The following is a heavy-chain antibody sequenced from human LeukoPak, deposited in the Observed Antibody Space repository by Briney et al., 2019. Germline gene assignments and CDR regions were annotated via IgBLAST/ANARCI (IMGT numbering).Heavy chain of an antibody. CDR1: GYTFTTHY. J-gene: IGHJ6*03. CDR2: INPSGTTT. D-gene: IGHD1-26*01. CDR3: ARAGIVGATSYYYYMDV. V-gene: IGHV1-46*01. Sequence: ASVKVSCKASGYTFTTHYMHWVRQAPGQGLEWMGLINPSGTTTNYAQKFRGRVTMTRDLSTSTDYMELSSLRSDDTAVYFCARAGIVGATSYYYYMDVWGKGTTVTVSS.